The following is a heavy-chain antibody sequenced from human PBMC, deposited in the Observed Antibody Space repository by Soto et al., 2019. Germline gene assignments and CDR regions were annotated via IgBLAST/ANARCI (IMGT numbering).Heavy chain of an antibody. D-gene: IGHD6-19*01. J-gene: IGHJ4*02. CDR3: AHIVVAGLGYYFDY. Sequence: QITLKESGPTLVKPTQTLTLTCTFSGFSLSSTRMAVGWIRQPPGKALEWLALIYWDDDKRYSPFLKSRLTITKDTSKNQVVLNMSNMDPVDTARYYCAHIVVAGLGYYFDYWGQGTLVTVSS. V-gene: IGHV2-5*02. CDR1: GFSLSSTRMA. CDR2: IYWDDDK.